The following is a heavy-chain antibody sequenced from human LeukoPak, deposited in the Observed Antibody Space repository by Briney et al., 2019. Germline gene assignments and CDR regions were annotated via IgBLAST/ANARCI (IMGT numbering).Heavy chain of an antibody. CDR3: ARDSAFSSYSN. Sequence: GGSLRLSCKASGFTINNNYMSWVRQAPGKGLEWVSIIYSDRSTYYPESVKGRFTISRDDSKNTLLLQMDSLRVEDTAIYYYARDSAFSSYSNWGQGALVTVSS. J-gene: IGHJ1*01. CDR1: GFTINNNY. D-gene: IGHD2-15*01. CDR2: IYSDRST. V-gene: IGHV3-53*01.